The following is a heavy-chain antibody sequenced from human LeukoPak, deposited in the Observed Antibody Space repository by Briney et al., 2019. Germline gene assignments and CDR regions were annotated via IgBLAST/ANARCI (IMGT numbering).Heavy chain of an antibody. Sequence: GGSLRLYCAASGSTFSSYWMSWVRQAPGKGLEWVANIKQDGSEEYYVDSVKGRFTISRDNAKNSLYLQMNSLRAEDTAVYYCARGPYYYDSSGYYPDYWGQGTLVTVSS. D-gene: IGHD3-22*01. CDR2: IKQDGSEE. J-gene: IGHJ4*02. V-gene: IGHV3-7*01. CDR3: ARGPYYYDSSGYYPDY. CDR1: GSTFSSYW.